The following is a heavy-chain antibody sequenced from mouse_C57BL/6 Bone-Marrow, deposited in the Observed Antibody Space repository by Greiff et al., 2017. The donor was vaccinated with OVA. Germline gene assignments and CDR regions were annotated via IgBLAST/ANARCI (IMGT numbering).Heavy chain of an antibody. CDR2: IYPRSGNT. J-gene: IGHJ3*01. D-gene: IGHD2-2*01. CDR3: ARCLVYYGYERFAY. V-gene: IGHV1-81*01. CDR1: GYTFTSYG. Sequence: QVQLQQSGAELARPGASVKLSCKASGYTFTSYGISWVKQRTGQGLEWIGEIYPRSGNTYYNEKFKGKATLTADKSSSTAYMELRSLTSEDSAVYFCARCLVYYGYERFAYWGQGTLVTVSA.